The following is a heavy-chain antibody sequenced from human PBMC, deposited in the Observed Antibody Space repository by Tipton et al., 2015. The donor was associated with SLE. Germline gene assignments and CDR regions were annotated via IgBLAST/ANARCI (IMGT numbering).Heavy chain of an antibody. V-gene: IGHV4-59*08. CDR3: AGGHRIVRANRWFDP. Sequence: LRLSCTVSGGSISSYYWSWIRQPPGKGLEWIGYIYYSGSTNYNPSLKSRVTISVDTSKNQFSLKLSSVTAADTAVYYCAGGHRIVRANRWFDPWGQGTLVTVSS. D-gene: IGHD1-26*01. J-gene: IGHJ5*02. CDR1: GGSISSYY. CDR2: IYYSGST.